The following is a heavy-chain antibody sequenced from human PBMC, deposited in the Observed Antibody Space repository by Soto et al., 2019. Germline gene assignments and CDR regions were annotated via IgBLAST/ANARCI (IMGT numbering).Heavy chain of an antibody. CDR1: GGSISSYY. D-gene: IGHD2-21*01. J-gene: IGHJ4*02. CDR2: IYYSGST. Sequence: SETLSLTCTVSGGSISSYYWSWIRQPPGKGLEWIGYIYYSGSTNYNPSLKSRVTISVDTSKNQFSLKLSSVTAADTAVYYCARLHSVDGPDYWGKGTLVTVSS. V-gene: IGHV4-59*08. CDR3: ARLHSVDGPDY.